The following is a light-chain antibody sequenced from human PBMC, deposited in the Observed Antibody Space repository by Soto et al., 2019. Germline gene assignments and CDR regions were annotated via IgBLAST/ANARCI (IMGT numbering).Light chain of an antibody. CDR3: QSYDSSLSGWV. V-gene: IGLV1-40*01. CDR2: DNS. Sequence: QPVLTQPPSVSGAPGQRVTISCTGSSSNIGAGYDVHWYQQLPGTAPKLLIYDNSNRPSGVPDRFSGSKSGTSASLAITGLQAEDEADYYCQSYDSSLSGWVFGTGTKVTVL. J-gene: IGLJ1*01. CDR1: SSNIGAGYD.